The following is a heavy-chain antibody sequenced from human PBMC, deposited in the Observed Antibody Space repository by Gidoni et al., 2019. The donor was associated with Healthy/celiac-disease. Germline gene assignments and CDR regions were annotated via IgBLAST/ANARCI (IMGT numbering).Heavy chain of an antibody. V-gene: IGHV3-49*03. D-gene: IGHD3-3*01. CDR3: TRGRSLTIFGVVIMEDYYYYGMDV. CDR1: GFTFGDYA. CDR2: IRSKAYGGTT. J-gene: IGHJ6*02. Sequence: EVQLVESGGGLVQPGRSMRLSCTASGFTFGDYAMSWFRQAPGKGLEWVGFIRSKAYGGTTEYAASVKGRFTISRDDSKSIAYLQMNSLKTEDTAVYYCTRGRSLTIFGVVIMEDYYYYGMDVWGQGTTVTVSS.